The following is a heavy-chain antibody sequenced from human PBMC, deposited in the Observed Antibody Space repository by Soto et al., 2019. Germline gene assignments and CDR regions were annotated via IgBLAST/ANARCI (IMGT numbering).Heavy chain of an antibody. CDR2: ISSGSSYI. D-gene: IGHD5-12*01. CDR1: GFNIGSSS. Sequence: KSGGSLRLSCAASGFNIGSSSMNWVRQAPGKGLEWVSSISSGSSYIYYADSVKGRFIISRGNAENSLSLQMNSLRADDTAVYYCARGQSRLIYNWIDPWGQGTLVTVSS. J-gene: IGHJ5*02. V-gene: IGHV3-21*06. CDR3: ARGQSRLIYNWIDP.